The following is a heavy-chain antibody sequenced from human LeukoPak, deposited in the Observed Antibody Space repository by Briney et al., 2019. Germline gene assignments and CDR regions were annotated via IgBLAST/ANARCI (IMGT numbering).Heavy chain of an antibody. Sequence: GGSLRLSCAASGFTFSSYWMSWVRQAPGKGLEWVANIKQDGSEKYYVGSVKGRFTISRDDAKNSLYLQMNSLRAEDTAVYYCASAYSGSYDYWGQGTLVTVSS. CDR1: GFTFSSYW. D-gene: IGHD1-26*01. J-gene: IGHJ4*02. CDR3: ASAYSGSYDY. V-gene: IGHV3-7*03. CDR2: IKQDGSEK.